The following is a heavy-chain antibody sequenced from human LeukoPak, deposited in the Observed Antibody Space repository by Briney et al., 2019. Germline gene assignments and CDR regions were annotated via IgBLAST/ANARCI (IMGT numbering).Heavy chain of an antibody. J-gene: IGHJ3*02. CDR1: GGSISTYY. Sequence: SETLSLTCTVSGGSISTYYWSWIRQPPGKGLEWIGYLYYSGSTNYNPSLKSQVTISLDASKKQFSLKLRSVTAADTAVYYCARHGSGTYYNSYGAFDIWGQGTMVTVSS. CDR2: LYYSGST. CDR3: ARHGSGTYYNSYGAFDI. D-gene: IGHD3-10*01. V-gene: IGHV4-59*08.